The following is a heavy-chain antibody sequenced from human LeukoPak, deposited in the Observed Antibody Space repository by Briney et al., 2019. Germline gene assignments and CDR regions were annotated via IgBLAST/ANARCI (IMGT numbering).Heavy chain of an antibody. J-gene: IGHJ3*02. V-gene: IGHV3-23*01. Sequence: GGSLRLSCAASGFTFSSYAMSWVRQAPGKGLEWVSGMTDSGGRTYYADSVKGRFTMSRDNSKNTLYLQMNSLRAEDTAVYYCAKANYGDYVLDAFDIWGQGTMVTVSS. CDR1: GFTFSSYA. CDR2: MTDSGGRT. D-gene: IGHD4-17*01. CDR3: AKANYGDYVLDAFDI.